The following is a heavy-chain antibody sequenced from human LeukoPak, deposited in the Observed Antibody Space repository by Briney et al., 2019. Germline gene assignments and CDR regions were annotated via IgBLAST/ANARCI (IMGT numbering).Heavy chain of an antibody. CDR2: IYYSGST. CDR1: GGSISSGVYY. V-gene: IGHV4-31*03. Sequence: PSETLSLTCTVSGGSISSGVYYWSWIRQHPGKGLDWIGYIYYSGSTYYNPSLKSRVTISVDTSKNQFSLELSSVTAADTAVYYCARDRAHYARLDPWGQGTLVTVSS. D-gene: IGHD3-16*01. CDR3: ARDRAHYARLDP. J-gene: IGHJ5*02.